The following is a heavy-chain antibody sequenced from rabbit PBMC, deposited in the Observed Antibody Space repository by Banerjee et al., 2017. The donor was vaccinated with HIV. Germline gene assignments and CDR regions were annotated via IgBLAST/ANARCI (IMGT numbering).Heavy chain of an antibody. CDR2: IDAGSNGNT. CDR3: ASGYSDIVFNL. V-gene: IGHV1S40*01. CDR1: GFSFSSSYW. D-gene: IGHD1-1*01. Sequence: QSLEESGGGLVKPGGTLTLTCTVSGFSFSSSYWICWIRQAPGKGLEWIACIDAGSNGNTYYASWAKGRFTISKTSSTTVTLQLNSLTAADTATYFCASGYSDIVFNLWGPGTLVTVS. J-gene: IGHJ4*01.